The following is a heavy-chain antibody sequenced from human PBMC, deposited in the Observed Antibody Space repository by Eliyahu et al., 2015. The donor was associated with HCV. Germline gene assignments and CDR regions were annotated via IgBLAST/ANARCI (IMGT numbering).Heavy chain of an antibody. J-gene: IGHJ3*02. V-gene: IGHV3-74*01. Sequence: EEQLVESGGGLVQPGGSLRLSCAGXXXPFXSYWMHWVRQAPGKXLVWVSRIDSDGSTTRYADSVKGRFTISRDNANNTLYLQMTSLRAEDTAMYFCARGISGSRAFDIWGRGTMVTVSS. CDR2: IDSDGSTT. CDR3: ARGISGSRAFDI. D-gene: IGHD1-26*01. CDR1: XXPFXSYW.